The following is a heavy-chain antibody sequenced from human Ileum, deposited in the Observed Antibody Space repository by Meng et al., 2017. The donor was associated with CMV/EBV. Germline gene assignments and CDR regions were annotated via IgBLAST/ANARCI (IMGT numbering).Heavy chain of an antibody. J-gene: IGHJ4*02. Sequence: EVELVESGGGLVQPGGSRRSSCAVSGFTFSSNWMYWVRQAPGKGLVWVSRINNDGSSTNYADSVKGRFTISRDNAKNMLYLQMNSLRAEDTAVYYCSRASSDWYQDYWGQGTLVTVSS. CDR1: GFTFSSNW. V-gene: IGHV3-74*01. CDR3: SRASSDWYQDY. CDR2: INNDGSST. D-gene: IGHD6-19*01.